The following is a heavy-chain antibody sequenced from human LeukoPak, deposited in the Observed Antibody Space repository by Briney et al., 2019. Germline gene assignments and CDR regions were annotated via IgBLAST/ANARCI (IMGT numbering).Heavy chain of an antibody. Sequence: GGSLRLSCVASGFTFRNAWMTWVRQAPGKGLEWVGHIKSKTDGGTTDYAAPVKGRFTISRDDSKNTLYLQMNSLKTEDTAVYYCATAVDDSSAYYYGGYWGQGTLVTVSS. J-gene: IGHJ4*02. V-gene: IGHV3-15*01. CDR1: GFTFRNAW. CDR3: ATAVDDSSAYYYGGY. D-gene: IGHD3-22*01. CDR2: IKSKTDGGTT.